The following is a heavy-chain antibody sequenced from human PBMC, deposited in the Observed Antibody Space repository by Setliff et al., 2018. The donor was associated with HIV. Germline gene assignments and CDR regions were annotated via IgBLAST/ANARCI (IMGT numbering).Heavy chain of an antibody. CDR3: VTTDYSGYDSVWFDP. CDR1: GYSISSSHW. V-gene: IGHV4-28*01. J-gene: IGHJ5*02. D-gene: IGHD5-12*01. Sequence: PSETLSLTCAVSGYSISSSHWWGWIRQPPGKGLEWIGYIYYSGSTGYNPSLRSRVTISLDTSKNQVSLNMRSVTATDTGVYYCVTTDYSGYDSVWFDPWGQGTLVTVSS. CDR2: IYYSGST.